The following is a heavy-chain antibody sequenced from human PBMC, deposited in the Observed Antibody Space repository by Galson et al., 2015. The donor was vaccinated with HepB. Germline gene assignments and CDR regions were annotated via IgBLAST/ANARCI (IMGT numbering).Heavy chain of an antibody. CDR1: GFTFTSHW. Sequence: SLRLSCAASGFTFTSHWMTWVRQAPGKGLEWVSTISGGGDGTYYADSVKGRFTVSRDNAKNTLSLQMNSLRDEDTAVYYCAKSLGTGAARGLDVWGQGTTVTVSS. V-gene: IGHV3-23*01. CDR3: AKSLGTGAARGLDV. D-gene: IGHD2-8*02. CDR2: ISGGGDGT. J-gene: IGHJ6*02.